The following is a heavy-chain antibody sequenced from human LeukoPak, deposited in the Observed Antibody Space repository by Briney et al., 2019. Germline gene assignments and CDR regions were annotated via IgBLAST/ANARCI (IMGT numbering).Heavy chain of an antibody. J-gene: IGHJ4*02. Sequence: PGRSLRLSCAASGFTFSSFGMHWVRQAPGRGLEWVATIWYDGTTTYYADSVKGRFTISRDDSKNTVYLQMNSLRAEDTATYYCAKDTLAYYFDYWGQRTLVTVSS. CDR1: GFTFSSFG. V-gene: IGHV3-33*06. CDR3: AKDTLAYYFDY. CDR2: IWYDGTTT.